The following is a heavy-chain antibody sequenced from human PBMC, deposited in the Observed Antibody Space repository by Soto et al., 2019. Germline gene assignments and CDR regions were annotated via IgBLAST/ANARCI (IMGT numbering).Heavy chain of an antibody. D-gene: IGHD2-15*01. V-gene: IGHV1-18*01. CDR2: ISAYNGNT. J-gene: IGHJ6*03. CDR3: AREHCSGGSCYAGTYMDV. CDR1: GYTFTSYG. Sequence: ASVKVSCKASGYTFTSYGISWVRQAPGQGLEWMGWISAYNGNTNYAQKLQGRVTMTTDTSTSTAYMELRSLRSDDTAVYYCAREHCSGGSCYAGTYMDVWGKGTTVTVS.